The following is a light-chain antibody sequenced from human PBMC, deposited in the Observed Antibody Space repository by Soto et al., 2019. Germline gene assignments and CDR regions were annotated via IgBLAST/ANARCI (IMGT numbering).Light chain of an antibody. CDR1: SSDVGRYNS. CDR2: DVT. J-gene: IGLJ3*02. V-gene: IGLV2-11*01. CDR3: CSYAGSYTLRM. Sequence: QSALTQPRSVSGSPGQSVTISCTGTSSDVGRYNSVSWYQQHPGKAPKLMIYDVTKRPSGVPDRFSGSKSGNTASLTISGLQAEDEADYYCCSYAGSYTLRMFGGGTKVTVL.